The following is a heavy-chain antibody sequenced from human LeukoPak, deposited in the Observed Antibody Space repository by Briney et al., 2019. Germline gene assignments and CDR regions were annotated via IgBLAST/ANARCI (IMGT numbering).Heavy chain of an antibody. CDR3: ARETYYYDSSGYLY. CDR2: IYYSGST. CDR1: GGSISSYY. J-gene: IGHJ4*02. Sequence: PSETLSLTCTVSGGSISSYYWSWIRQPPGKGLKWIGYIYYSGSTNYNPSLKSRVTISVDTSKNQFSLKLSSVTAADTAVYYCARETYYYDSSGYLYWGQGTLVTVSS. D-gene: IGHD3-22*01. V-gene: IGHV4-59*01.